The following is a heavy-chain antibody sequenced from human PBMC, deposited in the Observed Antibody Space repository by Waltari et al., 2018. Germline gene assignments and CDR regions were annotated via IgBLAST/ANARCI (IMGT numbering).Heavy chain of an antibody. V-gene: IGHV1-69*05. Sequence: QVQLVQSGAEVKKPGSSVQVSCKASGGTFSSYAISWVRQAPGQGLEWMGGIIPSFGTANYAQKFQGRVTITTDESTSTAYMELSSLRSEDTAVYYCARSIPCSGGSCYYFDYWGQGTLVTVSS. CDR1: GGTFSSYA. J-gene: IGHJ4*02. D-gene: IGHD2-15*01. CDR3: ARSIPCSGGSCYYFDY. CDR2: IIPSFGTA.